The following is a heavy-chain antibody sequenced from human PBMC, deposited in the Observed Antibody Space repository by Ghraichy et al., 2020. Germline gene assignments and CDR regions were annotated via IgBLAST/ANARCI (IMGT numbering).Heavy chain of an antibody. Sequence: ASVKVSCKASGYTFTGYYMHWVRQAPGQGLEWMGWINPNSGGTNYAQKFQGRVTMTRDTSISTAYMELSRLRSDDTAVYYCARDWATRTYFDYWGQGTLVTVSS. V-gene: IGHV1-2*02. CDR1: GYTFTGYY. D-gene: IGHD2-2*01. J-gene: IGHJ4*02. CDR3: ARDWATRTYFDY. CDR2: INPNSGGT.